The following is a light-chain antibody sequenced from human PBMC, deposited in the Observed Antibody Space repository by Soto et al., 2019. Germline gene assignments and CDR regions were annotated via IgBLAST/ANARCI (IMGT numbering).Light chain of an antibody. CDR2: DVS. CDR1: SSDVGGHNY. Sequence: QSALTQPASVSGSPGQSITISCTGTSSDVGGHNYVSWYQQHPGKAPKLMIYDVSNRPSGVSNRFSGSKSGNTASLTISGLQEEDDADYYCSSYTSSSTLVVFGGGTKLTVL. J-gene: IGLJ2*01. V-gene: IGLV2-14*01. CDR3: SSYTSSSTLVV.